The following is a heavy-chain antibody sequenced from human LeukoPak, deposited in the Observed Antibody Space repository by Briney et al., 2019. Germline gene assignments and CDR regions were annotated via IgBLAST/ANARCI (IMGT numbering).Heavy chain of an antibody. CDR3: ARAAVTPTTYYFDY. D-gene: IGHD1-14*01. J-gene: IGHJ4*02. V-gene: IGHV1-69*05. Sequence: SVKVSYKASGGTFSSYAISLVRQAPGQGLEWMGRIIPIFGTTNCAQKFQGRVTITTDESTSTAYMELSSLRSEDTAVYYCARAAVTPTTYYFDYWGQGTLVTVSS. CDR2: IIPIFGTT. CDR1: GGTFSSYA.